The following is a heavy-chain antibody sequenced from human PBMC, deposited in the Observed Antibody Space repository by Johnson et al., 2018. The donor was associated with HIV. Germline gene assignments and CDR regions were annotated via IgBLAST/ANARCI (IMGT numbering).Heavy chain of an antibody. CDR2: ISYDGSNK. D-gene: IGHD6-13*01. V-gene: IGHV3-30*04. CDR3: AKDRSSSWSCDAFDI. Sequence: QVQLVESGGGLVKPGGSLRLSCAASGFTFSSYAMHWVRQAPGKGLEWVAVISYDGSNKYYADSVKGRFTISRDNSKNTVYLQMNSLRAEDTALYYCAKDRSSSWSCDAFDIWGQGTMVTVSS. CDR1: GFTFSSYA. J-gene: IGHJ3*02.